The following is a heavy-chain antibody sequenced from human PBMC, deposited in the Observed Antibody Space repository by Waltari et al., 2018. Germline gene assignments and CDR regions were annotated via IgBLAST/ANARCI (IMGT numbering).Heavy chain of an antibody. V-gene: IGHV1-3*04. CDR2: INTGNGKT. CDR1: GYTFTSYA. J-gene: IGHJ5*02. Sequence: QVQLVQSGAEVKKPGASVKVSCKASGYTFTSYAIHWVRQAPGQSLEWMGWINTGNGKTKYSQKFQGRVTITRDTSASIAYMDLSILRSEDTAMYYCARAPPDYQSSSGYSTGWFDPWGQGTLVTVSS. D-gene: IGHD3-22*01. CDR3: ARAPPDYQSSSGYSTGWFDP.